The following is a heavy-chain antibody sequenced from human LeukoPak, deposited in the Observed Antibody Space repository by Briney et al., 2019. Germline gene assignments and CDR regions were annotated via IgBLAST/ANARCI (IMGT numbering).Heavy chain of an antibody. D-gene: IGHD3-16*02. V-gene: IGHV3-30-3*01. CDR3: ARGGLSQIPYYFDY. CDR1: GFTFSSYA. CDR2: ISYDGSNK. Sequence: GGSLRLSCAASGFTFSSYAMHWVRQAPGKGLEWVAVISYDGSNKYYADSVKGRFTISRDNSKNTLYLQMNSLRAEDTAVYYCARGGLSQIPYYFDYWAREPWSPSPQ. J-gene: IGHJ4*02.